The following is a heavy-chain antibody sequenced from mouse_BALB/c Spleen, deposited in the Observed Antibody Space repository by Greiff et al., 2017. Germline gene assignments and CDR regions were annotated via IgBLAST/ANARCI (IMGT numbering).Heavy chain of an antibody. CDR3: ARLGTYFDY. V-gene: IGHV5-12-1*01. CDR1: GFAFSSYD. J-gene: IGHJ2*01. Sequence: EVKLVESGGGLVKPGGSLKLSCAASGFAFSSYDMSWVRQTPEKRLEWVAYISSGGGSTYYPDTVKGRFTISRDNAKNTLYLQMSSLKSEDTAMYYWARLGTYFDYWGQGTTLTVSS. D-gene: IGHD4-1*01. CDR2: ISSGGGST.